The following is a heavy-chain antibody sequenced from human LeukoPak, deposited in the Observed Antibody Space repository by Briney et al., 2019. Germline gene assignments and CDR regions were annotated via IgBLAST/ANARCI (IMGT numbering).Heavy chain of an antibody. J-gene: IGHJ4*02. Sequence: SETLSLTCTVPGYSISSGYYWGWIRQPPGKGLEWIGSIYHSGGTYYNPSLKSRVTISVDMSKNQFSLKLTSVTAADTAVYYCASTITVTTDYWGQGTLVTVSS. CDR3: ASTITVTTDY. D-gene: IGHD4-17*01. CDR1: GYSISSGYY. V-gene: IGHV4-38-2*02. CDR2: IYHSGGT.